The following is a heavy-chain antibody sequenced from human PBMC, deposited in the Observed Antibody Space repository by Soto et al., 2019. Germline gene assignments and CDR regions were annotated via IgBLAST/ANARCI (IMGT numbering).Heavy chain of an antibody. CDR3: ARGRNYDFWSGRWYFDL. J-gene: IGHJ2*01. CDR2: IYYSGSA. CDR1: GGSISSSSYY. D-gene: IGHD3-3*01. Sequence: QLLESGPGLVKPSETLSLTCTVSGGSISSSSYYWGWIRQPPGKGLEWIGSIYYSGSAYYNPSLKSRVTISVDTSKNQFSLKLSSVTAADTAVYYCARGRNYDFWSGRWYFDLWGRGTLVTVSS. V-gene: IGHV4-39*01.